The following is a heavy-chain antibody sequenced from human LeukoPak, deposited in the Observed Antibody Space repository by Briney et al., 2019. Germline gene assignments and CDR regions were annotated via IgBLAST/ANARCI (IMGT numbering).Heavy chain of an antibody. CDR2: IYPGDSDT. CDR1: GYSFTSYW. D-gene: IGHD6-19*01. J-gene: IGHJ4*02. Sequence: GESLKISCKGSGYSFTSYWIGWVRQMPGKGLEWMGIIYPGDSDTRYSPSFQGQVTISADKSISTAYLQWSSLKASDTAMYYCARHGDSSGWSAPLDHWGQGTLVTVSS. CDR3: ARHGDSSGWSAPLDH. V-gene: IGHV5-51*01.